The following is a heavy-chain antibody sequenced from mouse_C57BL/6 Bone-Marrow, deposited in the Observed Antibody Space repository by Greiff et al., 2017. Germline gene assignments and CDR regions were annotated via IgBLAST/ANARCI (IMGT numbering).Heavy chain of an antibody. J-gene: IGHJ2*01. CDR1: GYSITSGYY. CDR3: ASRYYVLPFDY. Sequence: EVQLQESGPGLVKPSQSLSLTCSVTGYSITSGYYWNWIRQFPGNKLEWMGYISYDGSNNYNPSLKNRISITRDTSKNQFFLKLNSVTTEDTATYYCASRYYVLPFDYWGQGTTLTVSS. CDR2: ISYDGSN. V-gene: IGHV3-6*01. D-gene: IGHD1-1*01.